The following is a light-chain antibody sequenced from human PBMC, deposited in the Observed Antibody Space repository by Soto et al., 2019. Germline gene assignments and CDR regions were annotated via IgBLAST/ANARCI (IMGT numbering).Light chain of an antibody. J-gene: IGKJ1*01. Sequence: IVLTQSPGTLSLSPGEGATLSCRASQSVSTTYFAWYQHKRGQAPRLLIYGASSRATGIPDRFSGSGSGTDFTLTISRLEPEDFAVYYCHQYCTSPRTFGQGTEVEIK. CDR2: GAS. CDR1: QSVSTTY. V-gene: IGKV3-20*01. CDR3: HQYCTSPRT.